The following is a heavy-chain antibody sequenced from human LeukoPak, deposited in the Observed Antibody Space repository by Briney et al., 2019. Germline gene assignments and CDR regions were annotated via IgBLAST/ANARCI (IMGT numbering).Heavy chain of an antibody. Sequence: PSETLSLTCTVSGGSISSYYWSWIRQPPGKGLEWIGYIYYSGSTNYNPSLKSRVTISVDTSKNQFSLKLSSVTAADTAVYYCARLAAGGAFDIWGQGTMVTVSS. J-gene: IGHJ3*02. CDR3: ARLAAGGAFDI. CDR1: GGSISSYY. D-gene: IGHD6-13*01. CDR2: IYYSGST. V-gene: IGHV4-59*08.